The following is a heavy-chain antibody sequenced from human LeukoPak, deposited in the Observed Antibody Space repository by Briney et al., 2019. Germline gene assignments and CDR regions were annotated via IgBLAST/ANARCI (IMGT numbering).Heavy chain of an antibody. CDR2: ISSSSSYI. J-gene: IGHJ4*02. CDR3: ARGVALSSGRSYFDY. D-gene: IGHD6-19*01. Sequence: GGSLRLSCAAPGFTFSSYSMNWVRQAPGKGLEWVSSISSSSSYIYYADSVKGRFTISRDNAKNSLYLQMNSLRAEDTAVYYCARGVALSSGRSYFDYWGQGTLVTVSS. V-gene: IGHV3-21*01. CDR1: GFTFSSYS.